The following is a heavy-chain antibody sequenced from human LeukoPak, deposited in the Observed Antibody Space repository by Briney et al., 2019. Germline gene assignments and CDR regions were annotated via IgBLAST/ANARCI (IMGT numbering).Heavy chain of an antibody. CDR2: IAYDGSYK. Sequence: GRSLRLSCAASGFTFSTYTMHWVRQAPGKGLEWVAVIAYDGSYKYYADSVRGRFTISRDNAKNSLYLQMNSLRAEDTAVYYCARDPGSGSDYWGQGTLVTVSS. CDR1: GFTFSTYT. CDR3: ARDPGSGSDY. D-gene: IGHD3-10*01. J-gene: IGHJ4*02. V-gene: IGHV3-30*04.